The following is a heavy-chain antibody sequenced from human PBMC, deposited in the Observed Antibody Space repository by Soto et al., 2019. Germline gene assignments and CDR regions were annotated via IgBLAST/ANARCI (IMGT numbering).Heavy chain of an antibody. CDR3: VRGYFYDNAGPYFDY. V-gene: IGHV3-74*01. J-gene: IGHJ4*02. CDR2: ISGDGSQT. D-gene: IGHD3-22*01. Sequence: VRQAPGKGPVWVSRISGDGSQTRYADSVQGRFTISRDNAKNTLYLQMNSPRAEDTAVYYRVRGYFYDNAGPYFDYWGQGTLVTVSS.